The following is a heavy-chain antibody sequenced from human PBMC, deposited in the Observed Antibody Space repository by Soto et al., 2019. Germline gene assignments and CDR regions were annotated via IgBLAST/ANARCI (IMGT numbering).Heavy chain of an antibody. V-gene: IGHV4-59*01. D-gene: IGHD3-22*01. CDR3: ESIPNNDTSDYYNN. CDR2: IYYIFST. J-gene: IGHJ4*02. CDR1: GGSISSYY. Sequence: SETLSLTCTVSGGSISSYYWIWIRQPPVNGLEFIGYIYYIFSTNYNPSLKSRFTISIYTSNNHFSLKLTSFTAADTSVYYCESIPNNDTSDYYNNWGQGTPVTVSS.